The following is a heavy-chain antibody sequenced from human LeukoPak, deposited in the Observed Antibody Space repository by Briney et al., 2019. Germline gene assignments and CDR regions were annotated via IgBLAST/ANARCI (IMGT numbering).Heavy chain of an antibody. D-gene: IGHD2-15*01. CDR3: AKGGGRTYYYYGMDV. CDR2: HRLHSGSI. V-gene: IGHV3-9*01. Sequence: GGSLRLSCAASGFTFGDYALLWVRRPWGRALVQVLGHRLHSGSIGYADSVKGRFTISRDNAKNSLYLQMNSLRAEYTALYDCAKGGGRTYYYYGMDVWGQGTTVTVSS. J-gene: IGHJ6*02. CDR1: GFTFGDYA.